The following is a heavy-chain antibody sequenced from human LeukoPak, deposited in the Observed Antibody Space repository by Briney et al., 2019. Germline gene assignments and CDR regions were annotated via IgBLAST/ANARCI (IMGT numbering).Heavy chain of an antibody. CDR2: IKQDESES. J-gene: IGHJ4*02. Sequence: GGSLRLSCAASGFTFSTFWMTWVRQAPGKGLEWVANIKQDESESNYVDSVKGRFTISRDNANNSLYLQMISLRTEDTAVYYCARWTTSHDFWGQGTLVTVSS. CDR3: ARWTTSHDF. V-gene: IGHV3-7*01. CDR1: GFTFSTFW. D-gene: IGHD1-1*01.